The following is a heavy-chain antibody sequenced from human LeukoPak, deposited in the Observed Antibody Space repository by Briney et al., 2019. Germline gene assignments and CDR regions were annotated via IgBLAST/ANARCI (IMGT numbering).Heavy chain of an antibody. J-gene: IGHJ4*02. CDR2: IYYSGST. CDR3: ARDRGQWLVPFNS. Sequence: PSETLSLTCTVSGGSISSYYWSWIRQPPGKGLVWIGYIYYSGSTNYNPSLKSRVTISTDTSKNQFSLKLSSVTAADTAVYYCARDRGQWLVPFNSWGQGSLVTVSS. V-gene: IGHV4-59*01. D-gene: IGHD6-19*01. CDR1: GGSISSYY.